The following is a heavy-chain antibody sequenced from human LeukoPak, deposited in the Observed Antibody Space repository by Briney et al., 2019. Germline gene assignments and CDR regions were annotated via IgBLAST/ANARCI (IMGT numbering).Heavy chain of an antibody. CDR2: ISAYNGNT. V-gene: IGHV1-18*04. CDR1: GYTFTSHY. CDR3: ARDSCSGGSCYSGWFDP. D-gene: IGHD2-15*01. J-gene: IGHJ5*02. Sequence: ASVKVSCKASGYTFTSHYMHWVRQAPGQGLEWMGWISAYNGNTNYAQKLQGRVTMTTDTSTSTAYMELRSLRSDDTAVYYCARDSCSGGSCYSGWFDPWGQGTLVTVSS.